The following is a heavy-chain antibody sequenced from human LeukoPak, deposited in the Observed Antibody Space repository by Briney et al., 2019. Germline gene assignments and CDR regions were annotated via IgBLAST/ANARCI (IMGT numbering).Heavy chain of an antibody. CDR2: IYSSGSI. Sequence: GRSPSLSRAASGFTPSSNYMSSVRQAPGKGLEWGSVIYSSGSIYYAESVKGRFTISRDNSKNTLYLKMNSLRAEDTAVYYCARFGLLGYSLTRPDAFDIWGQGTMVTVSS. CDR1: GFTPSSNY. V-gene: IGHV3-53*01. D-gene: IGHD3-22*01. CDR3: ARFGLLGYSLTRPDAFDI. J-gene: IGHJ3*02.